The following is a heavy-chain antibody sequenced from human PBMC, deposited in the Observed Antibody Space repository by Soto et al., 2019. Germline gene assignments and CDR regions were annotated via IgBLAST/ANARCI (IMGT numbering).Heavy chain of an antibody. CDR3: AESSTERGLGY. V-gene: IGHV3-74*01. CDR2: IKSDGSDI. J-gene: IGHJ4*02. CDR1: GFPFSRYW. D-gene: IGHD2-8*02. Sequence: VQLVESGGDLVQPGGSLRLSCAASGFPFSRYWMHWVRQDPVKGLVWVSRIKSDGSDIRYADAVKGRFTISRDNGKNTLYLQMNSLRVEDTAVYYCAESSTERGLGYWGRGTLVTVSS.